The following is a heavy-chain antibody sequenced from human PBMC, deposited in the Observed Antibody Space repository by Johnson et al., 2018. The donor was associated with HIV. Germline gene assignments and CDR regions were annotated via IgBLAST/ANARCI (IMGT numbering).Heavy chain of an antibody. J-gene: IGHJ3*02. CDR3: AKVKLELRYGAFDI. Sequence: QVQLVESGGGVVQPGGSLRLSCAASGFTFSSYGMHWVRQAPGKGLEWVAFIRYDGSNKYYADSVKGRLTISRDNYKNTLYLQMNSLRPEDTAVYYCAKVKLELRYGAFDIWGQGTMVTVSS. CDR2: IRYDGSNK. D-gene: IGHD1-7*01. V-gene: IGHV3-30*02. CDR1: GFTFSSYG.